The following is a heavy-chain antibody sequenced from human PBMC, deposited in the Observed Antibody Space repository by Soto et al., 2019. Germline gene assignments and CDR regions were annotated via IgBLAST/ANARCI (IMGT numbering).Heavy chain of an antibody. J-gene: IGHJ4*02. CDR1: GFTFSNAW. V-gene: IGHV3-15*01. Sequence: PGGSLRLSCVGSGFTFSNAWMNWVRQAPGKGLEWVGRIKSKYNGGTRDYAAPVKGRFAVSRDDSKNTFFLEMNSLKIEDAAVYYCATGAFLDNWGQGTLVTVS. CDR3: ATGAFLDN. CDR2: IKSKYNGGTR.